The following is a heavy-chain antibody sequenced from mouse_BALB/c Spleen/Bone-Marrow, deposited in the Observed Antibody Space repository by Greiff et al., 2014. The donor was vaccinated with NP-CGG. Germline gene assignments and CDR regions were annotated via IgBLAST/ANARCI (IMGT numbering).Heavy chain of an antibody. J-gene: IGHJ2*01. CDR1: GYTFTSYW. D-gene: IGHD1-2*01. V-gene: IGHV1-7*01. CDR3: ARSPHYYDLDY. CDR2: TNPSTGYT. Sequence: VQLQESGAELAKPGASVKMSCKASGYTFTSYWMHWVKQRPGQGLEWIGYTNPSTGYTEYNQKFKGKATLTADKSSSTAYMQLSSLTSEDSAVYYCARSPHYYDLDYWGQGTTLTVSS.